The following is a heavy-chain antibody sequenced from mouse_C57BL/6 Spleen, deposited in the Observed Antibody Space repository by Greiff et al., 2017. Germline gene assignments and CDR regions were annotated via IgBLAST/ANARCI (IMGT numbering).Heavy chain of an antibody. CDR2: IEPETGGT. CDR3: TRFAY. V-gene: IGHV1-15*01. CDR1: GYTFTDYE. Sequence: VQLQESGAELVRPGASVTLSCKASGYTFTDYEMHWVKQTPVHGLEWIGAIEPETGGTAYNQKFKGKAILTADKSSSTAYMELRSLTSEDSAVYYCTRFAYWGQGTLVTVSA. J-gene: IGHJ3*01.